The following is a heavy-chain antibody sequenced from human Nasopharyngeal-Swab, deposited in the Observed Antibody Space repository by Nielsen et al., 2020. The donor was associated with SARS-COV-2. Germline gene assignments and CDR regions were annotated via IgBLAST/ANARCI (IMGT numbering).Heavy chain of an antibody. J-gene: IGHJ5*02. D-gene: IGHD2-15*01. CDR3: ARGFRTPIVVVVAACCPAHGGHWFDP. V-gene: IGHV4-34*01. CDR2: INHSGST. Sequence: PGKGLEWIGEINHSGSTNYNPSLKSRVTISVDTSKNQFSLKLSSVTAADTAMYYCARGFRTPIVVVVAACCPAHGGHWFDPWGQGTLVTVSS.